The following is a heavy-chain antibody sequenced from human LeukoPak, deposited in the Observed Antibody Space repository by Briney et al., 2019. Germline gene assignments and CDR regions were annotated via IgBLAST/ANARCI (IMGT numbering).Heavy chain of an antibody. CDR1: GFTFSSYA. V-gene: IGHV3-30-3*01. J-gene: IGHJ3*02. CDR3: ARDGWDAGMEFRGVKHAFDI. D-gene: IGHD3-10*01. CDR2: ISYDGSNK. Sequence: PGGFLRLSCAASGFTFSSYAMHWVRQAPGKGLEWVAVISYDGSNKYYADSVKGRFTISRDNSKNTLYLQMNSLRAEDTAVYYCARDGWDAGMEFRGVKHAFDIWGQGTMVTVSS.